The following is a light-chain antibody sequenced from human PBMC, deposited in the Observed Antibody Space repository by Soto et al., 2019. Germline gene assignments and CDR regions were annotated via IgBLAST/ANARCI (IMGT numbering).Light chain of an antibody. Sequence: VMTQSPATLSVSAGDSATLSCRASQSVSSNLAWYQQKTGQAPRLLIYGESTRATGIPDRLSGSGSGTELNLTISRLQSEDFAVYYCQKYNNWPRTFGQGTKVDIK. CDR2: GES. CDR3: QKYNNWPRT. V-gene: IGKV3-15*01. J-gene: IGKJ1*01. CDR1: QSVSSN.